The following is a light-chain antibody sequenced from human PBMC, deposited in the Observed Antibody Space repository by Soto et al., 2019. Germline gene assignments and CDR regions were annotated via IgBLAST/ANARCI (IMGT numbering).Light chain of an antibody. V-gene: IGLV2-11*01. Sequence: QSALAQPRSVSGSPGQSVTISCTGTTSEVGAYNYVSWYQQHPGKAPKFIIFDVSKRPSGVPDRFSGSKSGDTASLTISGLRAEDEADYYCCSYAGSYTYVFGTGTKVTVL. J-gene: IGLJ1*01. CDR3: CSYAGSYTYV. CDR2: DVS. CDR1: TSEVGAYNY.